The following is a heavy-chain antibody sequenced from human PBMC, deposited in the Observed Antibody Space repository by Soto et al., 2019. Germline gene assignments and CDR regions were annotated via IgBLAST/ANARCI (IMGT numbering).Heavy chain of an antibody. CDR3: AKDLSVIATVNYFDS. V-gene: IGHV3-30*18. J-gene: IGHJ4*02. CDR2: IPYDGTKK. D-gene: IGHD4-17*01. CDR1: GFTFSDYG. Sequence: QVQLVESGGGVVQPGRTLRLSCTASGFTFSDYGMHWVRQAPGNGLEWVAVIPYDGTKKYYADSVKGRFTISRDNSKNALYLQMNSLRAEDTAVYYCAKDLSVIATVNYFDSWGQGTLVTVSS.